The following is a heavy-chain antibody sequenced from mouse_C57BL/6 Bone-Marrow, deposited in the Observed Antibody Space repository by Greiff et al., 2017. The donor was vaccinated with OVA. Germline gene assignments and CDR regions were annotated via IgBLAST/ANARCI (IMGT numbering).Heavy chain of an antibody. CDR3: TGDDNLDYALDY. D-gene: IGHD2-1*01. Sequence: EVQLVESGEGLVKPGGSLKLSCAASGFTFSGYAMSWVRQTPEKRLEWVAYISSGGDYIYYADTVKGRFTISSDNARNTLYLQMSSLKSEDPAMDYCTGDDNLDYALDYWGQGTSVTVSA. CDR2: ISSGGDYI. J-gene: IGHJ4*01. V-gene: IGHV5-9-1*02. CDR1: GFTFSGYA.